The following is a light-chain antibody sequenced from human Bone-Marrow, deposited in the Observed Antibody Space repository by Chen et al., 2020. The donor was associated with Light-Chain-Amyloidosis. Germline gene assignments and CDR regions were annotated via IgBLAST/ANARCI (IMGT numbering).Light chain of an antibody. J-gene: IGKJ1*01. Sequence: EIVLTQSPGTLSLSPGERASLSCRASPSLSSRYLAWYQQKLGQAPRLLIYDASSRDTGIPDRVSGSGSGTDFTLTISRLEPEDFAVYYCQQYASSPWTFGQGTKVGMK. CDR1: PSLSSRY. V-gene: IGKV3-20*01. CDR3: QQYASSPWT. CDR2: DAS.